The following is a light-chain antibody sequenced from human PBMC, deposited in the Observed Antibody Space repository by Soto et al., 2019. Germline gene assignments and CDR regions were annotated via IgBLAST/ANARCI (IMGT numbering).Light chain of an antibody. CDR2: DVT. CDR1: SSDVGGYNY. CDR3: SSYTSSSTPYV. V-gene: IGLV2-14*01. J-gene: IGLJ1*01. Sequence: QSVLTQPASVSGSPGQSITISCTGTSSDVGGYNYVSWYQQHPVKAPKLMIYDVTNRPSGVSDRFSGSKSGNTASLTISGLQAADDADYYCSSYTSSSTPYVFGPGTKVTVL.